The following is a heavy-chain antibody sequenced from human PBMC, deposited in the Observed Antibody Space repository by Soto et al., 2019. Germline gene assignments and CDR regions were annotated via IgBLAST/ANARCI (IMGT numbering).Heavy chain of an antibody. Sequence: QVQLVQSGAEVKRPGSSVKVSCKASGDTFNFYSINWVRQAPGLGLEWMGRVNPIVSMSNYAQKFQGRVPMNADKATSTAYMELSSLRSEDTAIYYWAGSYGSGYRAFDYWGQGALVTVSS. CDR1: GDTFNFYS. D-gene: IGHD3-10*01. V-gene: IGHV1-69*02. J-gene: IGHJ4*02. CDR3: AGSYGSGYRAFDY. CDR2: VNPIVSMS.